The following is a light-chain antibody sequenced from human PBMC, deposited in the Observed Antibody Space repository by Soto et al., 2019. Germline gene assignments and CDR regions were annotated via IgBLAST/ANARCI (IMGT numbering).Light chain of an antibody. V-gene: IGKV1-5*01. J-gene: IGKJ1*01. Sequence: DIQMTQSPPTLSASVGDRVTITCRASQSISSWLAWYHQKPGKAPKLLIYDASSLESGVPSRFSGSGSGTEFTLTISSLQPDDFATYYCQQYNSYPWTFGQGTKVEIK. CDR1: QSISSW. CDR3: QQYNSYPWT. CDR2: DAS.